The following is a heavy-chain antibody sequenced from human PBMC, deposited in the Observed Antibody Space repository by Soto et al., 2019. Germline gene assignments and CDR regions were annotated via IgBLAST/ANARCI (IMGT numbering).Heavy chain of an antibody. D-gene: IGHD3-3*01. J-gene: IGHJ6*03. CDR3: ASHDLRFLEWPKGDDYYYYYYMDV. V-gene: IGHV4-59*08. CDR2: IYYSGST. CDR1: GGSISSYY. Sequence: SETLSLTCTVSGGSISSYYWSWIRQPPGKGLEWIGYIYYSGSTNYNPSLKSRVTISVDTSKNQFSLKLSSVTAADTAVYYCASHDLRFLEWPKGDDYYYYYYMDVWGKGTTVTVSS.